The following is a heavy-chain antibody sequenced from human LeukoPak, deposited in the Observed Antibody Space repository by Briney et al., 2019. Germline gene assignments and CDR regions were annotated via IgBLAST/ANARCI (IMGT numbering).Heavy chain of an antibody. CDR2: INPNSGGA. Sequence: ASVKVSCKASGYTFIGYYMHWVRQVPGQGLEWMGRINPNSGGANYAKKFQGRVTMTRDTSISTAYMELSRLRSDDTAVYYCARGMNYDSSGYCLFDYWGQGTLVTVSS. J-gene: IGHJ4*02. CDR1: GYTFIGYY. CDR3: ARGMNYDSSGYCLFDY. D-gene: IGHD3-22*01. V-gene: IGHV1-2*06.